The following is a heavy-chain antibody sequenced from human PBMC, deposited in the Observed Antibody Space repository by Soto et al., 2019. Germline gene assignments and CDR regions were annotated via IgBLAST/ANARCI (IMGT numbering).Heavy chain of an antibody. J-gene: IGHJ4*02. CDR2: IIPIFGTA. D-gene: IGHD6-19*01. V-gene: IGHV1-69*06. CDR3: ARGAVAAHPFYDY. CDR1: GGTFSSYA. Sequence: QVQLVQSGAEVKKPGSSVKVSCKASGGTFSSYAISWVRQAPGQGLEWMGGIIPIFGTANYEQKFQGRVTLTADKSTRTAYMELSSLRSEDTAVYYCARGAVAAHPFYDYWGQGTLVTVSS.